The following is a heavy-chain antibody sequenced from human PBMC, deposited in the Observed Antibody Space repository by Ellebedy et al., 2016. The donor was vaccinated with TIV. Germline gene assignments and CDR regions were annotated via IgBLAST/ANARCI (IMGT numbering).Heavy chain of an antibody. J-gene: IGHJ4*02. CDR1: GGSINSYY. CDR2: IYYSGNT. CDR3: AGDYGAYFDY. Sequence: MPSETLSLTCTVSGGSINSYYWSWIRQPPGKGLEWIGNIYYSGNTNYNPSLKSRVTISVDMSKNQFSLRLSSVTAADTAVYYCAGDYGAYFDYWGQGTLVTVSS. D-gene: IGHD4-17*01. V-gene: IGHV4-59*08.